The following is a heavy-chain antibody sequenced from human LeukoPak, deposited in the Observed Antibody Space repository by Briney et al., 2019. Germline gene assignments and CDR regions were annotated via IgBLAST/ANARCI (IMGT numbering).Heavy chain of an antibody. CDR2: ISSSSSTK. V-gene: IGHV3-48*01. Sequence: GGSLRLSCAASGFPFSSYSMNWVRQAPGKGLKWVSYISSSSSTKCYADSVKGRFTISRDNAKNSPYLQMNRLRAEDTAVYYCVASTGYSSSWFYFDYWGQGTLVTVSS. CDR3: VASTGYSSSWFYFDY. J-gene: IGHJ4*02. D-gene: IGHD6-13*01. CDR1: GFPFSSYS.